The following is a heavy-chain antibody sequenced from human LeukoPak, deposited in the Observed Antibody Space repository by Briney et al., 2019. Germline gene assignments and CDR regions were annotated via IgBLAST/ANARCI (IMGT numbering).Heavy chain of an antibody. D-gene: IGHD4-23*01. CDR3: ARHGPRSGNSGSFDI. CDR1: GFSFSDFY. J-gene: IGHJ3*02. CDR2: ISQSGSTI. V-gene: IGHV3-11*04. Sequence: GGSLRLSCAASGFSFSDFYMAWIRQPPGKGLEWLSYISQSGSTIYYADSVKGRFTLSRDNAKNSLYLRMTSLRVDDTAVYYCARHGPRSGNSGSFDIWGHGTMVTVSS.